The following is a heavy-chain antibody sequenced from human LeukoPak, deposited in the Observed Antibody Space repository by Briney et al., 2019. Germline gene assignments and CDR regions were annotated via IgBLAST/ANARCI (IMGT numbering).Heavy chain of an antibody. CDR3: SRTHPGGGLSPRLWSGYSYYFDY. CDR2: IDWDDDK. CDR1: GFSLNTSGMC. V-gene: IGHV2-70*11. D-gene: IGHD3-3*01. J-gene: IGHJ4*02. Sequence: SGPTLVNPTQTLTLTCTFSGFSLNTSGMCVSWIRRPPGKALEWLARIDWDDDKYYSTSLKTRLAISKDTSKNQVVLTMTNMDPVDTATYYCSRTHPGGGLSPRLWSGYSYYFDYWGQGTLVTVSS.